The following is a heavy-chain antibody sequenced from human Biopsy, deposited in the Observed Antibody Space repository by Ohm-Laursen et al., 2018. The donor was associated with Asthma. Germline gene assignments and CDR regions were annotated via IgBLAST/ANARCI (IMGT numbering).Heavy chain of an antibody. CDR3: ARGWNCGGDCYSLDY. V-gene: IGHV4-4*02. CDR2: IYPRGIT. Sequence: TLSLTCAVSGDSISSTYWRSWVGPPTGKGLEWIGEIYPRGITNYNPTLKNRVTISIDRSKNQFYLRRRSVTAADTAVYYCARGWNCGGDCYSLDYWGQGTLVTISS. CDR1: GDSISSTYW. J-gene: IGHJ4*02. D-gene: IGHD2-21*02.